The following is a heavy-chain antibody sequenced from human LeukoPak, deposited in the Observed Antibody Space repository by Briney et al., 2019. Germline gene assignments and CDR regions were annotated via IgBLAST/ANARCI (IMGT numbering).Heavy chain of an antibody. J-gene: IGHJ4*02. V-gene: IGHV3-30*02. CDR3: TTHYYASGNYYNPIFY. D-gene: IGHD3-10*01. Sequence: GGSLRLSCAASGFTFSRYGMHWVRQAPGKGLEWVAFIRYDESDKKYKDSVKGRFTVSKDNSKNTLSLQMHSLRVEDTAVYYCTTHYYASGNYYNPIFYWGQGALVTVSS. CDR2: IRYDESDK. CDR1: GFTFSRYG.